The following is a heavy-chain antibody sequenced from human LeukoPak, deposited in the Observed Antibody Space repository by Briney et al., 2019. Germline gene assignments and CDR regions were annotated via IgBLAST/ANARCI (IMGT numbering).Heavy chain of an antibody. D-gene: IGHD3-22*01. J-gene: IGHJ5*02. CDR2: MYYSGST. V-gene: IGHV4-30-4*01. CDR3: ARPYYYDSRIDP. CDR1: GGPISSGDYY. Sequence: SETLSLTYTVSGGPISSGDYYWSWIRQPPGKGLEWIAYMYYSGSTYYNPSLKSRVTMSADTSKNQLSLKLSSVTAADTAVYYCARPYYYDSRIDPWGQGILVTVSS.